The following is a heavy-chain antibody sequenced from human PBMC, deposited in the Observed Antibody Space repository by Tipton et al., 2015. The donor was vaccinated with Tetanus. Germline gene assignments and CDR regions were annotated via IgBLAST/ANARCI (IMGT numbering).Heavy chain of an antibody. CDR3: AREARGSGMWAYYYGMDV. J-gene: IGHJ6*02. CDR1: GGSVSSGSYY. Sequence: TLSLTCTVSGGSVSSGSYYWSWIQQPPGKGLEWIGYIYYSGSTNYNPSLKSRVTISVDTSKNQFSLKLSSVTAADTAVYYCAREARGSGMWAYYYGMDVWGQGTTVTVSS. V-gene: IGHV4-61*01. CDR2: IYYSGST. D-gene: IGHD3-10*01.